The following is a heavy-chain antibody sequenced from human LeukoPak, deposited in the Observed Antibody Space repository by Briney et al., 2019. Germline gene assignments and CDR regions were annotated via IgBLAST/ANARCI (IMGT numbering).Heavy chain of an antibody. J-gene: IGHJ4*02. Sequence: GGSLRLSCAASGFTFSSYWMSWVRQAPGKGLEWVANIKQDGSEKYYVDSVKGRFTISRDHAKNSLYLQMNSLRAEDTAVYYCARARKTKQTNSNYDYWGQGTLVTVSS. CDR3: ARARKTKQTNSNYDY. D-gene: IGHD4-11*01. V-gene: IGHV3-7*01. CDR1: GFTFSSYW. CDR2: IKQDGSEK.